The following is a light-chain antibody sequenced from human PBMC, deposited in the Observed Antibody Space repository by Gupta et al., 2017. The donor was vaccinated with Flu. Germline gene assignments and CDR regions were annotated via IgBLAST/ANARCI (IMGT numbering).Light chain of an antibody. J-gene: IGLJ2*01. Sequence: QSVLTQPPSASRTPGQRVSISCSGSNFNIGSNSVNCYQQVPGRAPKLLIHSDDQRPSGVPDRFSGSKSASSASLAISGLQSEDEADYYCAAWYGSLDGILFGGGTKLTVL. V-gene: IGLV1-44*01. CDR3: AAWYGSLDGIL. CDR1: NFNIGSNS. CDR2: SDD.